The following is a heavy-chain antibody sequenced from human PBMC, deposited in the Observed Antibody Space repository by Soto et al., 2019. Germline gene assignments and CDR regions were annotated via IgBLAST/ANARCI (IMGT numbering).Heavy chain of an antibody. CDR2: ISYDGSNK. J-gene: IGHJ6*03. V-gene: IGHV3-30*18. D-gene: IGHD5-12*01. Sequence: GGSLRLSSAASGFTFSNYGMHCVRQAPCKGLEWVAVISYDGSNKYYADSVKGRFTISRDNSKNTLYLQMNSLRAEDTAVYYCAKMARRDYYYYYYMDVWGKGT. CDR3: AKMARRDYYYYYYMDV. CDR1: GFTFSNYG.